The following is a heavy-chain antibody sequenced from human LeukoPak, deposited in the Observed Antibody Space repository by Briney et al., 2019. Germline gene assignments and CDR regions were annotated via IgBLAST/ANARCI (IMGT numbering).Heavy chain of an antibody. CDR3: ARDREVLVVVPAATDAFDI. J-gene: IGHJ3*02. CDR2: ISSSGSTI. CDR1: GFTFSSYS. Sequence: GGSLRLSCAASGFTFSSYSMNWVRQAPGKGLEWVSYISSSGSTIYYADSVKGRFTISRDNAKNSLYLQMNSLRAEDTAVYYCARDREVLVVVPAATDAFDIWGQGTMVTVSS. V-gene: IGHV3-48*04. D-gene: IGHD2-2*01.